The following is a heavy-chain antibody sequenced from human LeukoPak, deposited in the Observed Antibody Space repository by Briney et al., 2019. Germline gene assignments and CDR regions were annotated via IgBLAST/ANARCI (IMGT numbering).Heavy chain of an antibody. CDR1: GGSFSGYY. Sequence: SETLSLTCAVYGGSFSGYYWTWIRQPPGKGLEWIGEINHSGSTNYNPSLKSRVTISVDTSKNQFSLKLSSVTATDTAVYYCVRWQPANWFDPWGQGTLVTVSS. J-gene: IGHJ5*02. CDR2: INHSGST. D-gene: IGHD5-12*01. V-gene: IGHV4-34*01. CDR3: VRWQPANWFDP.